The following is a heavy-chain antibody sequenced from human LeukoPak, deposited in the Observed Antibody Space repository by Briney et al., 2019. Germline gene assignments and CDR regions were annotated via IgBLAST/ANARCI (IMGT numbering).Heavy chain of an antibody. CDR1: GFSLSTSGMC. CDR3: ARIGFIGSHSSSFILDY. Sequence: SGPTLVNPTQTLTLTCTFSGFSLSTSGMCVSWIRQPPGKALEWLARIDWDDDKYYSTSLKTRLTISKDTSKNQVVLTMTNMDPVDTATYYCARIGFIGSHSSSFILDYWGQGTLVTVSS. CDR2: IDWDDDK. D-gene: IGHD6-6*01. J-gene: IGHJ4*02. V-gene: IGHV2-70*11.